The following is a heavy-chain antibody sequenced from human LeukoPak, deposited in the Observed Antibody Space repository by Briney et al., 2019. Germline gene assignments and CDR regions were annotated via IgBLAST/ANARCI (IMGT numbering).Heavy chain of an antibody. Sequence: PGGSLRLSCAASGFTFSSYAMHWVRQAPGKGLEWVAFIRYDGSNEYYADSVKGRFTISKDNSKTTLYLQMNSLRAEDTAVYYCATDFGTKAAARFFFDYWGQGTLVTVSS. CDR2: IRYDGSNE. J-gene: IGHJ4*02. V-gene: IGHV3-30*02. CDR3: ATDFGTKAAARFFFDY. D-gene: IGHD2-2*01. CDR1: GFTFSSYA.